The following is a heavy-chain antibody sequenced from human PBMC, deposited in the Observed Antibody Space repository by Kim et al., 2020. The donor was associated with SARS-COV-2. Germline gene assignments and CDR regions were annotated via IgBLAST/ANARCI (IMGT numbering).Heavy chain of an antibody. CDR3: ARVYFLGTRRITIFGVVTPGVDAFDI. Sequence: SETLSLTCTVSGGSISSGDYYWSWIRQPPGKGLEWIGYIYYSGSTYYNPSLKSRVTISVDTSKNQFSLKLSSVTAADTAVYYCARVYFLGTRRITIFGVVTPGVDAFDIWGQGTMVTVSS. V-gene: IGHV4-30-4*01. J-gene: IGHJ3*02. D-gene: IGHD3-3*01. CDR2: IYYSGST. CDR1: GGSISSGDYY.